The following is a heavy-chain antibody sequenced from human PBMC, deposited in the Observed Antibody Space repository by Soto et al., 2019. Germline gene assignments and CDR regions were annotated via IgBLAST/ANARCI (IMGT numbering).Heavy chain of an antibody. D-gene: IGHD6-19*01. J-gene: IGHJ2*01. CDR3: ARMRGFGGWDHYWYFDL. CDR1: GYNFTGYY. CDR2: INPNSGGT. Sequence: QVQLVQSGAEVKKPGASVKVSCKASGYNFTGYYMHWVRQAPGQGLEWMGWINPNSGGTNYAQKFQGRVTRTSDTSISTAYMELSRLRSDDTAVYYCARMRGFGGWDHYWYFDLWGRGTLVTVSS. V-gene: IGHV1-2*02.